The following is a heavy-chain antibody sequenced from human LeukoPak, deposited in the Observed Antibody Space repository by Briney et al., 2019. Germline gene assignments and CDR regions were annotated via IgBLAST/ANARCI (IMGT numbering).Heavy chain of an antibody. J-gene: IGHJ4*02. Sequence: GGSLRLSCAASGFTFSSYSMNWVRQAPGKGLEWVSAISGSGGSTYYADSVKGRFTISRDNSKNTLYLQMNSLRAEDTAVYYCAKDPSERWSDYWGQGTLVTVSS. CDR1: GFTFSSYS. V-gene: IGHV3-23*01. CDR2: ISGSGGST. D-gene: IGHD5-24*01. CDR3: AKDPSERWSDY.